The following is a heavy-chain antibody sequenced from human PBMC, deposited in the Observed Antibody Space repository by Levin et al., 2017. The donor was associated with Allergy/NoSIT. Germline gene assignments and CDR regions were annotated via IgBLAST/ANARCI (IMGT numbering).Heavy chain of an antibody. Sequence: SCAASGFTFSSYGMHWVRQAPGKGLEWVAVISYDGSNKYYADSVKGRFTISRDNSKNTLYLQMNSLRAEDTAVYYCAKKVGRFLEWLHGMDVWGQGTTVTVSS. V-gene: IGHV3-30*18. CDR2: ISYDGSNK. J-gene: IGHJ6*02. CDR1: GFTFSSYG. D-gene: IGHD3-3*01. CDR3: AKKVGRFLEWLHGMDV.